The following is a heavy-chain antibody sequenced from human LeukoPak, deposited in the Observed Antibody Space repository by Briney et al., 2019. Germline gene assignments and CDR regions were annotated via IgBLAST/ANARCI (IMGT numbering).Heavy chain of an antibody. CDR3: ARGYCYDSSGYPNFDY. V-gene: IGHV4-59*01. CDR2: IYYSGST. CDR1: GGSISSYY. D-gene: IGHD3-22*01. J-gene: IGHJ4*02. Sequence: SETLSLTCTVSGGSISSYYWSWIRQPPGKGLEWIGYIYYSGSTNYNPSLKSRVTISVDTSKNQFSLKLSSVTAADTAVYYCARGYCYDSSGYPNFDYWGQGTLVTVSS.